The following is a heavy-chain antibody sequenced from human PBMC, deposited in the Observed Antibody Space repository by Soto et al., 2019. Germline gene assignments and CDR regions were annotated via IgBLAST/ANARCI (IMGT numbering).Heavy chain of an antibody. V-gene: IGHV3-66*01. J-gene: IGHJ3*02. CDR1: GFIVSDTY. Sequence: EVQLVESGGGLVQPGGSLRLSCTASGFIVSDTYVNWVRQAPGKGLEWVSVISNRGDTHYADSVRGRFSLSRDISDNTFHLQMNNLRVADTAVYYCAREPRYCRGGSCSITGDAYDIWGQGTMVTVSS. CDR2: ISNRGDT. CDR3: AREPRYCRGGSCSITGDAYDI. D-gene: IGHD2-15*01.